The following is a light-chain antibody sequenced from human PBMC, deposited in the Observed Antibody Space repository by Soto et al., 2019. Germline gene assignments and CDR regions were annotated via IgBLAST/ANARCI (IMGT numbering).Light chain of an antibody. V-gene: IGKV1-5*03. J-gene: IGKJ1*01. CDR3: QQYKTYWT. CDR1: QSIDSW. CDR2: KAS. Sequence: DIQMTQSPSTLSATVGDRFTITCRASQSIDSWLAWYQQKPGKAPKILIYKASGLESGVPSRFSGSESGTEFTLTISSLQPDDSATYYRQQYKTYWTFGQGTNVEIK.